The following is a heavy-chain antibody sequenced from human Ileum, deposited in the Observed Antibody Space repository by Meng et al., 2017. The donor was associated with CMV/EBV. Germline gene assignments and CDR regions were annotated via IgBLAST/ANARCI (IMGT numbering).Heavy chain of an antibody. Sequence: VHLKDSGPGRVYPSQTRSLTCTGSGCFLTSGNYYWSWIRQAPGRGLEWIGYIYYSGSPYYKPSLKSRVTISLDTSKNQFSLNLRSVTATDSAVYYCVRQVVAASFDYWGQGALVTVSS. CDR2: IYYSGSP. CDR1: GCFLTSGNYY. V-gene: IGHV4-30-4*08. D-gene: IGHD2-15*01. CDR3: VRQVVAASFDY. J-gene: IGHJ4*02.